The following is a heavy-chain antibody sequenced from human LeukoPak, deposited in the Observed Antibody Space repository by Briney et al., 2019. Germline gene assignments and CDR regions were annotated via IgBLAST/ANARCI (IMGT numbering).Heavy chain of an antibody. CDR2: IYYSGST. J-gene: IGHJ4*02. CDR1: GGSISSYY. CDR3: ARERRVGDFDY. V-gene: IGHV4-59*01. Sequence: PSETLSLTCTVSGGSISSYYWSWLRQPPGKGLEWIGYIYYSGSTNYNPSLKSRVTMSVDTSKNQFSLKLSSVTAADTAVYYCARERRVGDFDYWGQGTLVTVSS. D-gene: IGHD2-15*01.